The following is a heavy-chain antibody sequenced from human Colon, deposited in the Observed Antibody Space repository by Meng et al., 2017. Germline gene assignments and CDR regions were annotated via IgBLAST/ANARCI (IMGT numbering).Heavy chain of an antibody. J-gene: IGHJ4*02. CDR3: ARDLFLSGLRLAFDY. Sequence: GESLKISCVTSGFTFSTSWMSWVRQAPGVGLEVVANIKQDGSEKSYVDSVRGRFTISRDNAKNSLYLQMNSLRAEDTAVYYCARDLFLSGLRLAFDYWGQGTPVTVS. CDR2: IKQDGSEK. D-gene: IGHD4-17*01. V-gene: IGHV3-7*01. CDR1: GFTFSTSW.